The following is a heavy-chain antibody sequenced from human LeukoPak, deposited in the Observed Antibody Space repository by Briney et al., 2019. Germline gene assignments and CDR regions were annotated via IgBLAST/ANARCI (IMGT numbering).Heavy chain of an antibody. CDR1: GGSISSSSYY. Sequence: SETLSLTCIVSGGSISSSSYYWGWIRQPPGKGLEWLGSIYFSGYAYYNPSLKSRVTISVDTSKNQFSLKESSVTAADTAVYYCARDKSGTPFDPWGQGTLVTVSS. V-gene: IGHV4-39*02. J-gene: IGHJ5*02. CDR2: IYFSGYA. D-gene: IGHD1-14*01. CDR3: ARDKSGTPFDP.